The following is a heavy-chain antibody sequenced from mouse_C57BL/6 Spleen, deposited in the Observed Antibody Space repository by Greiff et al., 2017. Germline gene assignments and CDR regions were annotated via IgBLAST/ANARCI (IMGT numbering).Heavy chain of an antibody. CDR3: ARHLAVEGYFDY. J-gene: IGHJ2*01. D-gene: IGHD3-3*01. V-gene: IGHV5-12*01. CDR1: GFTFSDYY. Sequence: EVHLVESGGGLVQPGGSLKLSCAASGFTFSDYYMYWVRQTPEKRLEWVAYISNGGGSTYYPDTVKGRFTISRDNAKNTLYMQMSRLKSEDTAMYYCARHLAVEGYFDYWGQGTTLTVSS. CDR2: ISNGGGST.